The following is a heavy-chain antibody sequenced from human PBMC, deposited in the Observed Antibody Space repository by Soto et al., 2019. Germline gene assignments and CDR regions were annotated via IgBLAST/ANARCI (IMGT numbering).Heavy chain of an antibody. CDR3: AKERYSYGALGY. D-gene: IGHD5-18*01. CDR2: ISYDGSNK. J-gene: IGHJ4*02. V-gene: IGHV3-30*18. Sequence: QVQLVESGGGVVQPGRSLRLSCAASGFTFSSYGMHWVRQAPGKGLEWVAVISYDGSNKYYADSVKGRFTISRDNSKNTLYLQMNSLRAEDTAVYYCAKERYSYGALGYWGQGTLDTVSS. CDR1: GFTFSSYG.